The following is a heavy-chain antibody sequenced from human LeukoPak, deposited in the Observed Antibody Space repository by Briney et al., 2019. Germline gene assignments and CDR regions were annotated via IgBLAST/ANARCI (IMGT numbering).Heavy chain of an antibody. J-gene: IGHJ4*02. Sequence: GGSLRLSCAASGFTFSAYWMHWVRQGPGKGLVWVSRIDGDGSSTNYADSVKGRFTISRDNAKNTLYLHMNSLRAEDTAVYHCARDGSDWSFDYWGQGTLVTVSS. CDR2: IDGDGSST. V-gene: IGHV3-74*01. CDR3: ARDGSDWSFDY. D-gene: IGHD6-19*01. CDR1: GFTFSAYW.